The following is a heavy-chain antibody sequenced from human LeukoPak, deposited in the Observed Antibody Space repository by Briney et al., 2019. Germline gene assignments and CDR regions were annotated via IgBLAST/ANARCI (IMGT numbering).Heavy chain of an antibody. V-gene: IGHV1-69*05. CDR2: IIPIFGTA. D-gene: IGHD4-17*01. Sequence: GASVKVSCKASGGTFSSYAISWVRQAPGQGLEWMGGIIPIFGTANYAQKFQGRVTITTDESTSTAYMELSSLRSEDTAVYYCARHPRGLRWLISHFDYWGQGTLVTVSS. J-gene: IGHJ4*02. CDR3: ARHPRGLRWLISHFDY. CDR1: GGTFSSYA.